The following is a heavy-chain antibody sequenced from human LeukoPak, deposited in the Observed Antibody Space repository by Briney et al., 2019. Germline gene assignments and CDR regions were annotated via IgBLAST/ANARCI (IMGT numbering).Heavy chain of an antibody. V-gene: IGHV4-59*08. Sequence: SETLSLTCTVSGGSISSYYWSWIRQPPGKGLEWIGYIYYSGSTNYNPSLKSRVTISVDTSKNQFSLKLSSVTAADTAVYYCARGDLAAADSQGNWFDPWGQGTLVTVSS. J-gene: IGHJ5*02. D-gene: IGHD6-13*01. CDR2: IYYSGST. CDR1: GGSISSYY. CDR3: ARGDLAAADSQGNWFDP.